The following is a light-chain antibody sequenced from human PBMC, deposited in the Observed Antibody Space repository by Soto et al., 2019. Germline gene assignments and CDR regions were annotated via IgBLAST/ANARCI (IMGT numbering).Light chain of an antibody. J-gene: IGKJ5*01. Sequence: IQMTQSPSSLSASVGDRVTITCRSGQSIFSSLNWYQQRPGKAPTLLIYAASSLQSGVPSRFRGSGYGTDFALTITSLQPEDLAIYYGQQSYNSPPITFGQGTRLEIK. CDR2: AAS. V-gene: IGKV1-39*01. CDR1: QSIFSS. CDR3: QQSYNSPPIT.